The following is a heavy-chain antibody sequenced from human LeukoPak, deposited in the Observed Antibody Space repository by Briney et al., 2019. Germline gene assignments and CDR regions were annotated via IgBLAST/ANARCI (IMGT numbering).Heavy chain of an antibody. J-gene: IGHJ4*02. Sequence: SETLSLTCTVSGGSISRGTYYWSWIRQPAGKGLEWIGRIYTSGSINYNPSLGSRVTISIDTSKNQFSLKLTSVTAADTAVYYCAGALGYCSGGSCYQPDYWGQGILVTVSS. CDR1: GGSISRGTYY. CDR3: AGALGYCSGGSCYQPDY. V-gene: IGHV4-61*02. D-gene: IGHD2-15*01. CDR2: IYTSGSI.